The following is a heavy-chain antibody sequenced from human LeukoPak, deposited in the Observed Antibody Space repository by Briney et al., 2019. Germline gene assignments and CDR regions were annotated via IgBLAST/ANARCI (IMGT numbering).Heavy chain of an antibody. Sequence: PGGSLRLSCAASGFTFSSNYMSWVRQAPGKGLEWVSVINSGGSTYYADSVKGRFTISRDNSKNTLYLLMNSLRAEDTAVYYCASSYFDYGGKPYSDYWGQGTLVTVSS. D-gene: IGHD4-23*01. J-gene: IGHJ4*02. CDR2: INSGGST. CDR3: ASSYFDYGGKPYSDY. CDR1: GFTFSSNY. V-gene: IGHV3-66*01.